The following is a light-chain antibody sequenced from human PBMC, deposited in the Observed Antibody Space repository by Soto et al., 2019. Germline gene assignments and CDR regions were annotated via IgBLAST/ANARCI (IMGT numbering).Light chain of an antibody. J-gene: IGLJ3*02. CDR2: EVS. V-gene: IGLV2-14*01. CDR3: CSYAARSTWV. Sequence: QTALTQPASVSGSPGQSITISCTGTSSDVGGYNYVSWYQQHPGTSPKLMIYEVSNRPSGVSNRFSSSKSGNTASLIISGLQAEDEGDYYCCSYAARSTWVFGGGTKVTVL. CDR1: SSDVGGYNY.